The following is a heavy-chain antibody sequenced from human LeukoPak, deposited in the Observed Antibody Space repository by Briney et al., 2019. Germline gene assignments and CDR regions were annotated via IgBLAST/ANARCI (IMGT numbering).Heavy chain of an antibody. CDR1: GYSFSSGYY. V-gene: IGHV4-38-2*01. J-gene: IGHJ6*03. D-gene: IGHD2-2*01. Sequence: PSETLSLTCAVSGYSFSSGYYWGCIRQPPGKGLEWIGSIYHSGSTYYNPSLKSRVTISVDTSKNQFSLKLSSVTAADTAVYYCARHQYCSSTSCLAGYYYYYYMDVWGKGTTVTVSS. CDR2: IYHSGST. CDR3: ARHQYCSSTSCLAGYYYYYYMDV.